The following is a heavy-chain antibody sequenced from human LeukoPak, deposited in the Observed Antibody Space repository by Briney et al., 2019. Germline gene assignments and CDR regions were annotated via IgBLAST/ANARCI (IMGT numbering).Heavy chain of an antibody. D-gene: IGHD3-16*01. J-gene: IGHJ3*02. CDR1: GGSFSGYY. Sequence: KTSETLSLTCAVYGGSFSGYYWSWIRQPPGKGLEWIGEINHSGSTNYNPSLKSRVTISVDTSKNQVSLKLSSVTAADTAVYYCARVEGGSFDIWGQGTMVTVSS. V-gene: IGHV4-34*01. CDR2: INHSGST. CDR3: ARVEGGSFDI.